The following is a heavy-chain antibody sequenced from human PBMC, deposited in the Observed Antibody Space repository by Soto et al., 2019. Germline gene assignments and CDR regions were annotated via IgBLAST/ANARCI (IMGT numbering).Heavy chain of an antibody. Sequence: PGGSLRLSCAASGFTFSSYSMNWVRQAPGKGLEWFSSISSSSSYIYYADSVKGRFTISRDNAKNSLYLQMNSLRAEDTAVYYCARDPYVVVVAATSRRPSYYMDVWGKGTTVTVSS. V-gene: IGHV3-21*01. CDR2: ISSSSSYI. CDR1: GFTFSSYS. CDR3: ARDPYVVVVAATSRRPSYYMDV. J-gene: IGHJ6*03. D-gene: IGHD2-15*01.